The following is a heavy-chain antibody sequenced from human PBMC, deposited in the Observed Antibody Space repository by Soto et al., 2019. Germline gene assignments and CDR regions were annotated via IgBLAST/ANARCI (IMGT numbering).Heavy chain of an antibody. CDR1: GFTFSSYG. Sequence: PGGSLRLSCAASGFTFSSYGMHWFRQAPGKGLEWVAVISYDGSNKYYADSVKGRFTISRDNSKNTLYLQMNSLRAEDTAVYYCANGADIRLGMDGWGHGTTVTVSS. D-gene: IGHD3-9*01. J-gene: IGHJ6*02. V-gene: IGHV3-30*18. CDR3: ANGADIRLGMDG. CDR2: ISYDGSNK.